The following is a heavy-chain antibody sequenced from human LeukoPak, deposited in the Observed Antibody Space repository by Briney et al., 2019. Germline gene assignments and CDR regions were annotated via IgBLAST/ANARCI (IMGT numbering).Heavy chain of an antibody. D-gene: IGHD3-22*01. CDR1: GGSISSYY. J-gene: IGHJ4*02. Sequence: PSETLSLTCTVAGGSISSYYSSWIRQPPGKGLEWIGYISYSGSTNYDPSLKSRVTISVDTSKNQFSLKLSSVTAADTAVYYCARERTSGYSYYFDYWGQGTLVTVSS. CDR3: ARERTSGYSYYFDY. CDR2: ISYSGST. V-gene: IGHV4-59*01.